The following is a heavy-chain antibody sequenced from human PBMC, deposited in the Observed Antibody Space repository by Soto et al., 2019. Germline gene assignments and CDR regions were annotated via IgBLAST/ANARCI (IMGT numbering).Heavy chain of an antibody. D-gene: IGHD1-7*01. V-gene: IGHV5-10-1*01. CDR2: IDPSDSQT. J-gene: IGHJ4*02. CDR1: GYSFAGYW. CDR3: ARGTRNPGLDN. Sequence: GESLKISCKGSGYSFAGYWITWVRQKPGKGLEWMGRIDPSDSQTYYSPSFRGHVTISATKSITTVFLQINSLRAEDTAVYYCARGTRNPGLDNWGQGTLVTVSS.